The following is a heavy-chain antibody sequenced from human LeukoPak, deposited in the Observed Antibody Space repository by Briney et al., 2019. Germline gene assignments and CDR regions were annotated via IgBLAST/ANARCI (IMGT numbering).Heavy chain of an antibody. D-gene: IGHD2-2*02. Sequence: GRSLRLSCAASGFTFSSYGMHWIRQAPGKGLEWVAVISYGGSNKYYADSVKGRFTISRDNSKNTLYLQMNSLRAEDTAVYYCAKDQGGGYCSSTSCYMDWFDPWGQGTLVTVSS. CDR3: AKDQGGGYCSSTSCYMDWFDP. J-gene: IGHJ5*02. V-gene: IGHV3-30*18. CDR2: ISYGGSNK. CDR1: GFTFSSYG.